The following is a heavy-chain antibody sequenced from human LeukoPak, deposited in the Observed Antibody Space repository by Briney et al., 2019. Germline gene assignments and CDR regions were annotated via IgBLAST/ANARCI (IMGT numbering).Heavy chain of an antibody. Sequence: GGSLRLSCAASGFTFSSYAMHWVRQAPGKGLEWVAVISYDGSNKYYADSVKGRFTISRDNSKNTLYLQMNSLRAEDTAVYYCAKSSPPNYYDSSGYLDYWGQGTLVTVSS. J-gene: IGHJ4*02. D-gene: IGHD3-22*01. V-gene: IGHV3-30*04. CDR2: ISYDGSNK. CDR3: AKSSPPNYYDSSGYLDY. CDR1: GFTFSSYA.